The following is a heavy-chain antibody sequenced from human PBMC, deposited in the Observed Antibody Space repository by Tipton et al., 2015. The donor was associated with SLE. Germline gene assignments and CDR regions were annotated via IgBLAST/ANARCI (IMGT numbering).Heavy chain of an antibody. D-gene: IGHD6-19*01. CDR3: ARAPTISVAGTTDPFGMDV. CDR2: PSTDGRVT. J-gene: IGHJ6*02. V-gene: IGHV3-74*01. CDR1: GFTLHNYW. Sequence: SLRLSCAASGFTLHNYWMHWVRQAPGKGLVWVSRPSTDGRVTTYADSVKGRLTISRDNATNTLYLQMMSLRVEDTGIYYCARAPTISVAGTTDPFGMDVWGPGTRVTVSS.